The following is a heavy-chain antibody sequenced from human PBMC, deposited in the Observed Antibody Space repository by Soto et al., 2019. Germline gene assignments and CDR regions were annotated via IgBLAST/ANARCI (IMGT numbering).Heavy chain of an antibody. D-gene: IGHD1-1*01. CDR1: GFSFSSYG. Sequence: QVQLVESGGGVVQPGRPLRLSCAASGFSFSSYGMHWVRQAPGKGLEWAAVIWYDGSNKYYADSVKGRFTISRDNFKNTLYLQMNSLRAEDTAVYYCARVQSNQGGFDSWGQGTLVTVSS. J-gene: IGHJ4*02. CDR3: ARVQSNQGGFDS. CDR2: IWYDGSNK. V-gene: IGHV3-33*01.